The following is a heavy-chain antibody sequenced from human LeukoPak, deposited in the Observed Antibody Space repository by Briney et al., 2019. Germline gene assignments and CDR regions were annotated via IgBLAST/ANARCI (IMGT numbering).Heavy chain of an antibody. J-gene: IGHJ4*02. V-gene: IGHV3-33*01. CDR2: IWYDGSNK. CDR1: GFTFSSYG. CDR3: AASSSGYCDY. D-gene: IGHD3-22*01. Sequence: GRSLRLSCAASGFTFSSYGMHWVRQAPGKGLEWVAVIWYDGSNKYYADSVKGRFTISRDNCKNTLYLQMNSLRAEGTAVYYCAASSSGYCDYWGQGTLVTVSS.